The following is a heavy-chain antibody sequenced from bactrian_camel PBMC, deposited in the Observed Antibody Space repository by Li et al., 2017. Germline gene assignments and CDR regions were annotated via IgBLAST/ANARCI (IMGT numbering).Heavy chain of an antibody. CDR1: GLSFADAT. J-gene: IGHJ4*01. Sequence: DVQLVESGGGLVQAGGSLRLSCTVSGLSFADATMGWFRQAPGKELEWVSAINNGGTATYYANSVKGRFTIYEDNAKTAVYLQMRDLKPEDTASYYCAADSHKDVSDLRCDLWGQGTQVTVS. V-gene: IGHV3S40*01. D-gene: IGHD6*01. CDR3: AADSHKDVSDLRCDL. CDR2: INNGGTAT.